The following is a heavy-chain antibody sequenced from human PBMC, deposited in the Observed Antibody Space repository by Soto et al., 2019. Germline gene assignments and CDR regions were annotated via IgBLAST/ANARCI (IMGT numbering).Heavy chain of an antibody. CDR3: ATATFIMITFGGARQDDFDN. Sequence: ASVKVSCKVSGYTLTELSMHWVRQAPGKGLEWMGGFDPEDGETIYAQKFQGRVTMTEDTSTDTAYMELSSLRSEDTAVYYCATATFIMITFGGARQDDFDNWGPETMVNVSS. V-gene: IGHV1-24*01. CDR2: FDPEDGET. CDR1: GYTLTELS. D-gene: IGHD3-16*01. J-gene: IGHJ3*02.